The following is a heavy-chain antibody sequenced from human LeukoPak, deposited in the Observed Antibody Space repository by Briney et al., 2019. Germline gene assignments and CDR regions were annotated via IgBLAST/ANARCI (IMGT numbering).Heavy chain of an antibody. V-gene: IGHV4-34*01. CDR3: ARGSRFWLGNFFRQRLFFDY. CDR2: INDSGST. J-gene: IGHJ4*02. CDR1: GESFSGYF. D-gene: IGHD6-19*01. Sequence: PSETLSLTCAVYGESFSGYFWNWIRQPPGKGLEWMGEINDSGSTNYNPSLKSRLTMSVDTSKNQFSLTLNSVTAADTAVYYCARGSRFWLGNFFRQRLFFDYWGPGNLATVSS.